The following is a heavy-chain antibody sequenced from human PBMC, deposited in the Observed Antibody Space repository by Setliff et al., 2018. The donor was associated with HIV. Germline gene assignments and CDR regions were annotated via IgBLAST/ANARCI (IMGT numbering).Heavy chain of an antibody. V-gene: IGHV3-7*05. D-gene: IGHD3-9*01. J-gene: IGHJ4*02. CDR2: IKQDGSEK. CDR1: GFTFSTYW. CDR3: AKLRPYYDILTGWGNFDY. Sequence: GGSLRLSCAASGFTFSTYWMSWVRQAPGKGLEWVANIKQDGSEKNYMDSVKGRFTISRDNSKNTLYLQMNSLRAEDTAVYYCAKLRPYYDILTGWGNFDYWGQGTLVTVSS.